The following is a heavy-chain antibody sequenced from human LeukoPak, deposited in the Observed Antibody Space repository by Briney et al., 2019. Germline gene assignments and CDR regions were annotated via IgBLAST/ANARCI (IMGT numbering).Heavy chain of an antibody. CDR1: GFSFRSYG. CDR2: IGSDGSNK. D-gene: IGHD3-22*01. CDR3: AKEIYYDSSAFFDY. J-gene: IGHJ4*02. V-gene: IGHV3-30*18. Sequence: QLGGSLRLSCAASGFSFRSYGIHWVRQTPGKGLEWVAVIGSDGSNKYYADSVKGRFTISRDNSKNTLYLQMNSLRTEDTAMYFCAKEIYYDSSAFFDYWGQGTLVTVSS.